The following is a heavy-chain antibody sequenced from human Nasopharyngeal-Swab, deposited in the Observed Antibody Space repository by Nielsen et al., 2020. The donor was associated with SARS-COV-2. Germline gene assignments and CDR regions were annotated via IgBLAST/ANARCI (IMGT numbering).Heavy chain of an antibody. CDR3: AKIPGIAVAPLDY. CDR2: IIPILGIA. J-gene: IGHJ4*02. V-gene: IGHV1-69*04. CDR1: GGTFSSYA. Sequence: SVKVSCKASGGTFSSYAISWVRQAPGQGLEWMGRIIPILGIANYAQKFQGRVAITADKSTSTAYMELSSLRSEDTAVYYCAKIPGIAVAPLDYWGQGTLVTVSS. D-gene: IGHD6-19*01.